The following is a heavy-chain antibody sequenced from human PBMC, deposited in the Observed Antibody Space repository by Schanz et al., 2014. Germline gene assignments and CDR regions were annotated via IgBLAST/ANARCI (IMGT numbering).Heavy chain of an antibody. D-gene: IGHD4-17*01. CDR2: IWNNGVTK. CDR3: ARPRFDYGEVDY. CDR1: GFTFSSYA. J-gene: IGHJ4*02. V-gene: IGHV3-33*08. Sequence: GQLAESGGGLVQPGGSLRLSCAASGFTFSSYAMHWVRQAPGKGLEWVAVIWNNGVTKYYADSVRGRFTISRDRFQNTLYLRMSSLRAEDTAVYYCARPRFDYGEVDYWGQGTLVTVSS.